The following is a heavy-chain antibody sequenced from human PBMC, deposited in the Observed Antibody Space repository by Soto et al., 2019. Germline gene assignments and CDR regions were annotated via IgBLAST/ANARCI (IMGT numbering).Heavy chain of an antibody. J-gene: IGHJ3*02. D-gene: IGHD3-22*01. CDR3: ARPGSYYYDSSGYWVGAFDI. Sequence: PVESLKISCNGSGYSFTSYWIGWVRQMPWKGLEWMGIIYPGDSDTRYSPSFQGQVTISADKSISTAYLQWSSLKASDTAMYYCARPGSYYYDSSGYWVGAFDIWGQGTMVTVSS. CDR2: IYPGDSDT. CDR1: GYSFTSYW. V-gene: IGHV5-51*01.